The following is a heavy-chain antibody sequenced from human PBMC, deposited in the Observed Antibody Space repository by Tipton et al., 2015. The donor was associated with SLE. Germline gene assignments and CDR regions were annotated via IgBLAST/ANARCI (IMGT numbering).Heavy chain of an antibody. CDR3: ARVYYPQGAFDI. J-gene: IGHJ3*02. Sequence: TLSLTCTVSGGSISSSSYYWSWIRQPAGKGLEWIGYIYTSGSTNYNPSLKSRVTISVDTSKNQFSLNLSSVTAADTAVYYCARVYYPQGAFDIWGQGTMVTVSS. D-gene: IGHD3-10*01. CDR2: IYTSGST. CDR1: GGSISSSSYY. V-gene: IGHV4-61*09.